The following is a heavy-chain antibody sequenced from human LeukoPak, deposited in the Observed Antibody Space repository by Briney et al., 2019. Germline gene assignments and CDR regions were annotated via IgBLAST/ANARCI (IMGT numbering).Heavy chain of an antibody. CDR2: ISAYNGNT. CDR1: GYTFTSYG. D-gene: IGHD1-26*01. Sequence: ASVKVSCKASGYTFTSYGIRWVRQAPGQGLEWMGWISAYNGNTNCAQKLQGRVTMTTDTSTSTAYMELRSLRSDDTAVYYCARVKDTIVGATEIDYWGQGTLVTVSS. J-gene: IGHJ4*02. CDR3: ARVKDTIVGATEIDY. V-gene: IGHV1-18*01.